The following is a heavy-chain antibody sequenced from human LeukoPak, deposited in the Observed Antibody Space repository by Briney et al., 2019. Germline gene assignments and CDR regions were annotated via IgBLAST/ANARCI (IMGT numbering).Heavy chain of an antibody. Sequence: PGRSLRLSCAASGFTFSDYAMHWVRQAPGKGLEWVAVISKDGSDKYHPGSVRGRFTISRDNSKNTIYLQMDSLRAEDTAIYYCARDYWWNYDYWGQGTLVTVSS. CDR1: GFTFSDYA. CDR2: ISKDGSDK. V-gene: IGHV3-30-3*01. D-gene: IGHD1-7*01. CDR3: ARDYWWNYDY. J-gene: IGHJ4*02.